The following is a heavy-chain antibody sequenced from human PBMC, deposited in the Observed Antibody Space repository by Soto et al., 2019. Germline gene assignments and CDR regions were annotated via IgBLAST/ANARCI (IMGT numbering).Heavy chain of an antibody. Sequence: ASVKVSCKASGYTFTNYAMHWVRQAPGQRLEWMGWINTDNGNTKYSQKFQGRVTMTRNTSISTAYMELSSLRSEDTAVYYCARVHEYCGGDCYPTDYWGQGTLVTVSS. CDR3: ARVHEYCGGDCYPTDY. V-gene: IGHV1-3*04. CDR2: INTDNGNT. CDR1: GYTFTNYA. D-gene: IGHD2-21*01. J-gene: IGHJ4*02.